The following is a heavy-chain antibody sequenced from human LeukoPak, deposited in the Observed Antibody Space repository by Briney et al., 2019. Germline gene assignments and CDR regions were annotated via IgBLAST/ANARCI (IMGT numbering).Heavy chain of an antibody. CDR3: VRRNYGGPRWFDP. V-gene: IGHV1-8*01. Sequence: ASVKVSCKASRYTFTSYDINWVRQATGQGLEWMGWMNPNSGNTGYAQKFQGRVTMTRNTSISTAYMELNSLRSEDTAVYYCVRRNYGGPRWFDPWGQGTQVTVSS. CDR1: RYTFTSYD. J-gene: IGHJ5*02. D-gene: IGHD4-23*01. CDR2: MNPNSGNT.